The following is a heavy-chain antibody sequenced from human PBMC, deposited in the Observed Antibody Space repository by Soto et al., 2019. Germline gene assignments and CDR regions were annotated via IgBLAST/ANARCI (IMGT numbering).Heavy chain of an antibody. CDR1: GGTFSSYA. CDR3: ARDRGPSSGYYPYWFDP. V-gene: IGHV1-69*12. CDR2: IIPIFGTA. J-gene: IGHJ5*02. Sequence: QVQLVQSGAEVKKPGSSVKVSCKASGGTFSSYAISWVRQAPGQRLKWMGEIIPIFGTANYAQKFQGRVTITADESTRTAYMELSSLRSEDTAVYYCARDRGPSSGYYPYWFDPWGQGTLVTVSS. D-gene: IGHD3-22*01.